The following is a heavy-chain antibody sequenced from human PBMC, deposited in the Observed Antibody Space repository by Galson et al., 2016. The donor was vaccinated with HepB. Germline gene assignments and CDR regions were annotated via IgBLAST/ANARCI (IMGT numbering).Heavy chain of an antibody. CDR3: VRDGILITSGGVIVDFDC. J-gene: IGHJ4*02. V-gene: IGHV3-11*06. Sequence: STFTNYADSVKGRFTISRANAKNSLYLQMNSLKAEDTAVYYCVRDGILITSGGVIVDFDCWGQGTLVTVSS. D-gene: IGHD3-16*02. CDR2: STFT.